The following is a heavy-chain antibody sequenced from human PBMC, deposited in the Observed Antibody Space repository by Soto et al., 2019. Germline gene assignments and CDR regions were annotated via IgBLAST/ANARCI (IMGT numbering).Heavy chain of an antibody. D-gene: IGHD3-3*01. CDR1: GPSINGSSFY. V-gene: IGHV4-39*01. CDR2: IYSSGST. J-gene: IGHJ5*02. CDR3: ARQSFTIFGADIVYDWFDP. Sequence: SETLSLTCTVSGPSINGSSFYWAWIRQPRGKGREWIGSIYSSGSTYYNPSLKSRVTLSVDTAKNQLSLRVSSASAADTAVYYCARQSFTIFGADIVYDWFDPWGQGTQVTVSS.